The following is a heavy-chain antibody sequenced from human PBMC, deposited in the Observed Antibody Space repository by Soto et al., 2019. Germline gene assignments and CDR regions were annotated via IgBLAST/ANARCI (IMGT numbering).Heavy chain of an antibody. J-gene: IGHJ3*02. CDR3: ARHGDYGPLGDAFDI. CDR1: GGSISSSSYY. D-gene: IGHD4-17*01. Sequence: QLQLQESGPGLVKPSETLSLTCTVSGGSISSSSYYWGWIRQPPGKGLEWIGSIYYSGSTYYNPSLKSRVTISVDTSKNQFSLKLSSVTAADTAVYYCARHGDYGPLGDAFDIWGQGTMVTVSS. V-gene: IGHV4-39*01. CDR2: IYYSGST.